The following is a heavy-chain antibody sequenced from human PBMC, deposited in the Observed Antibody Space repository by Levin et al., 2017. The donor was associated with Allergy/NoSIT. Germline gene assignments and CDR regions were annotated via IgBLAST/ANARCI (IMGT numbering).Heavy chain of an antibody. J-gene: IGHJ4*02. Sequence: KSGGSLRLSCAASGFDFDVYSMNWVRQAPGKGLEWVSNINSRGNDFQYADSVRGRFTISRDNGKNSLYLEMNSLRADDTAVYYCARDRKTKWNDALDYWGQGTLVTVSS. D-gene: IGHD1-1*01. CDR3: ARDRKTKWNDALDY. V-gene: IGHV3-21*01. CDR2: INSRGNDF. CDR1: GFDFDVYS.